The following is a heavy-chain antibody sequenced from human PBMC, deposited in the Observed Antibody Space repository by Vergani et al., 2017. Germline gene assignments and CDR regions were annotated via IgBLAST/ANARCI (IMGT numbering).Heavy chain of an antibody. D-gene: IGHD1-26*01. J-gene: IGHJ3*01. Sequence: EVQLVESGGGLVQPGGSLRLSCVASGFLFSDYWLNWVRQSPGGGLEWGANIKQDGSEEFYVDSVKGRFTISRDNPKNSVFLQTNGLRAEGTAVYYVARGGVVGSTGRTFEFWGQGRTVTVSS. V-gene: IGHV3-7*01. CDR3: ARGGVVGSTGRTFEF. CDR1: GFLFSDYW. CDR2: IKQDGSEE.